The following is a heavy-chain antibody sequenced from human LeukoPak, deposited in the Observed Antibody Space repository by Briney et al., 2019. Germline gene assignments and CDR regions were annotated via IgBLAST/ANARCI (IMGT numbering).Heavy chain of an antibody. CDR3: ARRASRDDILTGYQHEGKDV. V-gene: IGHV3-33*01. CDR1: GFTFSSYG. J-gene: IGHJ6*04. Sequence: GRSLRLSCAASGFTFSSYGMHWVRQAPGKGLEWVAVIWYDGSNKYYADSVKGRFTISRDNSKNTLYLQMNSLRAEDTAVYYCARRASRDDILTGYQHEGKDVWGKGTTVTVSS. D-gene: IGHD3-9*01. CDR2: IWYDGSNK.